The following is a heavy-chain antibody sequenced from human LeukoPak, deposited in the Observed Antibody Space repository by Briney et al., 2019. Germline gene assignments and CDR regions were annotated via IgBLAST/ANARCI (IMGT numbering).Heavy chain of an antibody. CDR3: ARAVGYHPRLDY. J-gene: IGHJ4*02. CDR1: GGSISSYY. V-gene: IGHV4-59*01. D-gene: IGHD5-18*01. CDR2: IYYSGST. Sequence: SETLSLTCTVSGGSISSYYWSWIRQPPGKGLEWIGYIYYSGSTNYNPSLKSRVTISVDTSKNQFSLKLSSMTAAGTAVYYCARAVGYHPRLDYWGQGTLVTVSS.